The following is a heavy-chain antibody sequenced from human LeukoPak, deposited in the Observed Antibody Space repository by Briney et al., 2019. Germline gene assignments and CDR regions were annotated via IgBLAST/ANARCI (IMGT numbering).Heavy chain of an antibody. CDR3: ARGLVPATIDWFDP. CDR1: GYTFTSYD. D-gene: IGHD2-2*02. CDR2: MNPNSGNT. Sequence: ASVKVSCKASGYTFTSYDINWVRQATGQGLEWMGWMNPNSGNTGYAQKFQGRVTMTRNTSISTAYMELSSLRSEDTAVYYCARGLVPATIDWFDPWGQGTLVTVSS. J-gene: IGHJ5*02. V-gene: IGHV1-8*01.